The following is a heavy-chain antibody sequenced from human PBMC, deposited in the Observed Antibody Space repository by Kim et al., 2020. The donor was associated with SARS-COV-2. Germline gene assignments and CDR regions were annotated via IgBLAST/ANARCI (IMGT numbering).Heavy chain of an antibody. V-gene: IGHV1-2*06. CDR2: INPNSGGT. J-gene: IGHJ5*02. D-gene: IGHD3-3*01. Sequence: ASVKVSCKASGYTFTGYYMHWVRQAPGQGLEWMGRINPNSGGTNYAQKFQGRVTMTRDTSISTAYMELSRLRSDDTAVYYCARQEGEYYDFWSGYPRPSNWFDPWGQGNLVTVSS. CDR3: ARQEGEYYDFWSGYPRPSNWFDP. CDR1: GYTFTGYY.